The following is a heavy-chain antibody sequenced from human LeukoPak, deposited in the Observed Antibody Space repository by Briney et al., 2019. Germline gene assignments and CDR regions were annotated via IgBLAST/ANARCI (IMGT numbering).Heavy chain of an antibody. CDR3: AREDAEQMDNSFDI. CDR2: VYYIGST. J-gene: IGHJ3*02. CDR1: GDSISRSSDY. D-gene: IGHD5-24*01. Sequence: SETLSLTCTVSGDSISRSSDYWGWIRQPPGKGPEWIGGVYYIGSTFYNPSLKSRLTISIDTSKNQFSLKLRSVTAADTAVYYCAREDAEQMDNSFDIWGQGTMVTVSS. V-gene: IGHV4-39*07.